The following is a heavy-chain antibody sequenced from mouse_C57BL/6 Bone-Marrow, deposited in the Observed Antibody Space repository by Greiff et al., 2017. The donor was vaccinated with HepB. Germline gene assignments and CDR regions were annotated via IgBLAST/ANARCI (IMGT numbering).Heavy chain of an antibody. CDR1: GYTFTSYW. V-gene: IGHV1-59*01. CDR3: AREGIYYDYDEGY. J-gene: IGHJ2*01. D-gene: IGHD2-4*01. CDR2: IDPSDSYT. Sequence: QVQLQQPGAELVRPGTSVKLSCKASGYTFTSYWMHWVKQRPGQGLEWIGVIDPSDSYTNYNQKFKGKATLTVDTSSSTAYMQLSSLTSEDSAVYYCAREGIYYDYDEGYWGQGTTLTVSS.